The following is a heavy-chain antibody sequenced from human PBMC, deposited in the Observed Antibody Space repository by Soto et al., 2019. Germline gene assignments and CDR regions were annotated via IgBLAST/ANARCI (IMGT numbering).Heavy chain of an antibody. CDR1: GFTFSSYS. Sequence: EVQLVESGGGLVKPGGSLRLSCAASGFTFSSYSMNWVRQAPGKGLEWVSSISSSSSYIYYADSVKGRFTISRDNAKNSLYLHMNSLRAEDTDVYYCERGRRCSSVAFDIWGQGTMVTVSS. D-gene: IGHD6-6*01. V-gene: IGHV3-21*01. J-gene: IGHJ3*02. CDR2: ISSSSSYI. CDR3: ERGRRCSSVAFDI.